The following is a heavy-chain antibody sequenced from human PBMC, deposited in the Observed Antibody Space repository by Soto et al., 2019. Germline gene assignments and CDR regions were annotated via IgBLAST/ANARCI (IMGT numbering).Heavy chain of an antibody. D-gene: IGHD6-13*01. J-gene: IGHJ5*02. CDR3: ARAAHYSSPFRWFDP. CDR2: IYSSGST. Sequence: QVQLQESGPGLVKPSQTLSLTCTVSGGSISSGGYYLSWIRQHSGKGLEWIGYIYSSGSTYYNPSLKSRVTISVDTSKNQFSLKLSSVTAADKAVYYCARAAHYSSPFRWFDPWGQGTLVTVST. V-gene: IGHV4-31*03. CDR1: GGSISSGGYY.